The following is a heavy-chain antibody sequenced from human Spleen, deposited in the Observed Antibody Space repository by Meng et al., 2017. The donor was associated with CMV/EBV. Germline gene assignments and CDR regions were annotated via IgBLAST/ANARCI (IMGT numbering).Heavy chain of an antibody. CDR3: TRVGSSTWPIMFDY. D-gene: IGHD6-13*01. Sequence: GGSLRLSCSASGFTFGDCAMGWVRQAPGKGLEWVGLIRSKAYGGRTEYAASVTGRFIISRDDSKSIAYLQMNSLKSEDTAVYYCTRVGSSTWPIMFDYRGQGALVTVSS. CDR2: IRSKAYGGRT. J-gene: IGHJ4*02. CDR1: GFTFGDCA. V-gene: IGHV3-49*04.